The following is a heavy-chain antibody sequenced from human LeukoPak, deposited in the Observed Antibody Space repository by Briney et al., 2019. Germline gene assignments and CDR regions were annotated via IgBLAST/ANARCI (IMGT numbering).Heavy chain of an antibody. J-gene: IGHJ4*02. V-gene: IGHV4-30-2*01. CDR3: ARAREVDWGYPYYFDY. D-gene: IGHD7-27*01. CDR2: IYHSGST. CDR1: GGSISSGGYS. Sequence: PSETLSLTCAVSGGSISSGGYSWSWIRQPPGKGLEWIGYIYHSGSTYYNPSLKSRVTISVDRSKNQFSLKLSSVTAADTAVYYCARAREVDWGYPYYFDYWGQGTLVTASS.